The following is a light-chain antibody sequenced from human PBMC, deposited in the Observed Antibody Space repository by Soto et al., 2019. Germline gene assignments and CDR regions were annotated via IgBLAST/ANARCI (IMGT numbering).Light chain of an antibody. CDR2: GVT. J-gene: IGLJ1*01. CDR1: TIDIGFYDY. Sequence: HSVLTQPASVSGTPVQSLTISCTGTTIDIGFYDYVSWYQQYPGKAPKLLIYGVTIRPSGISNRFSGSKSGPTASLTISGLRDEDEADYYCSSYSTSYFYFFGSRTMVTVL. V-gene: IGLV2-14*01. CDR3: SSYSTSYFYF.